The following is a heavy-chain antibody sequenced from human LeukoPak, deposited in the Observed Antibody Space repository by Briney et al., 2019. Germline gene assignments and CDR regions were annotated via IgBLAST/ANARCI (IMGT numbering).Heavy chain of an antibody. CDR1: GFTFSSYA. CDR2: ISGSGGST. D-gene: IGHD3-3*01. V-gene: IGHV3-23*01. Sequence: PGGSLRLSCAASGFTFSSYAMSWVRQAPGKGLEWVSAISGSGGSTYYADSVKGRFTTSRDNSKNTLYLQMNSLRAEDTAVYYCAKEGSNHDFWSGYYDNWFDPWGQGTLVTVSS. J-gene: IGHJ5*02. CDR3: AKEGSNHDFWSGYYDNWFDP.